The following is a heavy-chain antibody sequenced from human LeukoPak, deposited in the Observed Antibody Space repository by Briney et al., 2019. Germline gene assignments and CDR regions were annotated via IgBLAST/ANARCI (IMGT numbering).Heavy chain of an antibody. CDR1: GFTFSSYA. CDR2: INSDGSST. CDR3: ARDRITMIIVVITDNFDY. D-gene: IGHD3-22*01. V-gene: IGHV3-74*01. J-gene: IGHJ4*02. Sequence: GGSLRLSCAASGFTFSSYAMSWVRQAPGKGLVWVSRINSDGSSTSYADSVKGRFTISRDNAKNTLYLQMSSLRAEDTAVYYCARDRITMIIVVITDNFDYWGQGTLVTVSS.